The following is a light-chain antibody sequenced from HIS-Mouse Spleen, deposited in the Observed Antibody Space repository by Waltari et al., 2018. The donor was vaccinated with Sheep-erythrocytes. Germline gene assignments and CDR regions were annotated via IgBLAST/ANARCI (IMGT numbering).Light chain of an antibody. Sequence: SYELTQPPSVSVSPGQTPRITCSGDALPKKYAYWYQQKSGQAPVLVIYEDSKRPSGIPERFSGSSSGTIATLTISGAQVEDEADYYCYSTDSSGNGVFGGGTKLTVL. J-gene: IGLJ2*01. V-gene: IGLV3-10*01. CDR1: ALPKKY. CDR2: EDS. CDR3: YSTDSSGNGV.